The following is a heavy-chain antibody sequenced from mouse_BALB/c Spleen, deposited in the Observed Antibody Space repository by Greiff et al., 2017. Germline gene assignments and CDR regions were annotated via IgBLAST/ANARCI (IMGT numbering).Heavy chain of an antibody. CDR1: GFNIKDTY. Sequence: EVQLQQSGAELVKPGASVKLSCTASGFNIKDTYMHWVKQRPEQGLEWIGRIDPANGNTKYDPKFQGKATITADTSSNTAYLQLSSLTSEDTAVYYCAYYYYGREFGAYWGQGTLVTVSA. CDR2: IDPANGNT. J-gene: IGHJ3*01. V-gene: IGHV14-3*02. CDR3: AYYYYGREFGAY. D-gene: IGHD1-1*01.